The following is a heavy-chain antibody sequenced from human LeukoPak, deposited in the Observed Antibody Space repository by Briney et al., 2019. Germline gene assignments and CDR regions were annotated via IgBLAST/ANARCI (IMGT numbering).Heavy chain of an antibody. CDR3: AIDPNWGTHS. D-gene: IGHD7-27*01. J-gene: IGHJ4*02. CDR1: GFTFSTYT. Sequence: GGSLRLSCAASGFTFSTYTMYWVRHPPGKGLEWVSIIGSSGGGIHYADSVKGRFAISRDNSKNALYLQMNSLRVEDTAVYYCAIDPNWGTHSWGQGVLVTVSS. V-gene: IGHV3-23*01. CDR2: IGSSGGGI.